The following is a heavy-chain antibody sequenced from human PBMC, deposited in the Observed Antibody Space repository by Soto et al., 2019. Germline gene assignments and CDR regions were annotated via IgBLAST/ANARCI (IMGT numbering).Heavy chain of an antibody. CDR1: GGAFTNYS. D-gene: IGHD1-1*01. CDR2: IIPLHNTS. Sequence: GASVKVSCKVSGGAFTNYSLNWVRHSPGQGLEWLGGIIPLHNTSNYSEKFVVRLSVTADISSSTVYMHLSGLTSGDTATYYCASWSAWNPLYYHGMDVWGQGTTVTVSS. V-gene: IGHV1-69*08. J-gene: IGHJ6*02. CDR3: ASWSAWNPLYYHGMDV.